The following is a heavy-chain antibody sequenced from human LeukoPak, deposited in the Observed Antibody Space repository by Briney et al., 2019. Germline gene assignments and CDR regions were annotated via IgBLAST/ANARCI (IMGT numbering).Heavy chain of an antibody. CDR2: IIPIFGTA. D-gene: IGHD2-2*01. CDR1: GGTFSSYA. Sequence: ASVTVSFKASGGTFSSYAISWVRQAPGQGLEWMGGIIPIFGTANYAQKFQGRVTITTDESTSTAYMELSSLRSEDTAVYYCARLVASYYYMDVWGKGTTVTVSS. CDR3: ARLVASYYYMDV. J-gene: IGHJ6*03. V-gene: IGHV1-69*05.